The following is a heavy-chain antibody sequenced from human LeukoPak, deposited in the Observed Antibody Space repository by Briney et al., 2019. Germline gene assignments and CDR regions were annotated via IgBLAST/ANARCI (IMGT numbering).Heavy chain of an antibody. Sequence: PGGSLRLSCAASGFTFSSYGMHWVRQAPGKGLEWVAVIWYDGSNKYYADSVKGRFTISRDNSKNTLYLQMNSLRAEDTAVYYCAKDQQHQLVTYYFDYWGQGTLVTVSS. CDR3: AKDQQHQLVTYYFDY. D-gene: IGHD6-13*01. V-gene: IGHV3-33*06. CDR2: IWYDGSNK. CDR1: GFTFSSYG. J-gene: IGHJ4*02.